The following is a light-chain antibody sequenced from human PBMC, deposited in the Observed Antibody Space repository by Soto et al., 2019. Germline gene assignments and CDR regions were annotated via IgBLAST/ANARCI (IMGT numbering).Light chain of an antibody. V-gene: IGLV1-44*01. CDR1: SSNIGSNT. CDR3: AAWDDSLNGPV. CDR2: SNT. Sequence: QSVLTQPPSASGTPGQRVTMSCSGSSSNIGSNTVYWYQQLPGTAPKLLIYSNTQRPSGVPDRSSASKSGTSASLAISGLQSEDEADYYCAAWDDSLNGPVFGGGTKLTVL. J-gene: IGLJ2*01.